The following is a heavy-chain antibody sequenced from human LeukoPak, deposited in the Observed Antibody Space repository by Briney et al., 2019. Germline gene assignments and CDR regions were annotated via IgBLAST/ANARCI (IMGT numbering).Heavy chain of an antibody. Sequence: SVKVSCKASAYTFTSYVINWVRQVHEQGLEWMGLISAYNGNTNYAQKLQGRVTMTTDTSTSTAYMELRSLRSDDTAVYYCAREGYSSSWNYFDYWGQGTLVTVSS. CDR1: AYTFTSYV. V-gene: IGHV1-18*01. D-gene: IGHD6-13*01. J-gene: IGHJ4*02. CDR3: AREGYSSSWNYFDY. CDR2: ISAYNGNT.